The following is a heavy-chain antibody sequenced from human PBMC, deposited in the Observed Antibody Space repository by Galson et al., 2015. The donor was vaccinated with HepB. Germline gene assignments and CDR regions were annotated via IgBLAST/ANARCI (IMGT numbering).Heavy chain of an antibody. CDR2: ISSTSRTI. V-gene: IGHV3-48*02. J-gene: IGHJ6*02. CDR3: TRDPYDYVWGSYRVALLGDV. D-gene: IGHD3-16*02. CDR1: GFTFTSHS. Sequence: SLRLSCAASGFTFTSHSLNWVRQAPGRGLEWISYISSTSRTIHCADSVKGRFTVSRDNVKDFMFLEMSNLRDDDTAVYYCTRDPYDYVWGSYRVALLGDVWGQGTTVIVSS.